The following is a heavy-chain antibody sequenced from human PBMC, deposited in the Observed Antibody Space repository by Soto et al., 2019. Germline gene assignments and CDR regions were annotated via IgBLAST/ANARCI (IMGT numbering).Heavy chain of an antibody. CDR1: GFAFSSYA. J-gene: IGHJ4*02. D-gene: IGHD3-10*01. V-gene: IGHV3-23*01. CDR3: AFGTRGVVDTFYHY. CDR2: ITGSGIDA. Sequence: GGSLRLSCAASGFAFSSYAMNWARQAPGKGLEWVSGITGSGIDADYADSVRGRFTISRDNSKNTIYLQLNSLRVEDTAMYYCAFGTRGVVDTFYHYWGRGTMVTVSS.